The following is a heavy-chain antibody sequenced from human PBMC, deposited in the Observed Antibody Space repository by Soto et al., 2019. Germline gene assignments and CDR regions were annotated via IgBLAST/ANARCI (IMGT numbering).Heavy chain of an antibody. V-gene: IGHV2-70*01. J-gene: IGHJ5*02. D-gene: IGHD3-10*01. CDR3: ARSDYYGPGSYWFDX. Sequence: SGPTLVNPTQTLTLTCTFSGFSLSTSGMCVSWIRQPPGKALEWLALIDWDDDKYYSTSLKTRLTISKDTSKNQVVLTMTNMDPVETATYYCARSDYYGPGSYWFDXWGQGTLVTVSX. CDR2: IDWDDDK. CDR1: GFSLSTSGMC.